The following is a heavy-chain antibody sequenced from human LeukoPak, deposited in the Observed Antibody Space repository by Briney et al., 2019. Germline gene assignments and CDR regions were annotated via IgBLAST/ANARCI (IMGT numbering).Heavy chain of an antibody. Sequence: SETLSLTCTVSGGSISSYSWSWIRQPAGKGLEWIGRIYTSGSTNYNPSLKSRVTISVDTSKNQFSLKLSSVTAADTAVYYCARHRRYAPVDYWGQGTLVTVSS. CDR3: ARHRRYAPVDY. D-gene: IGHD1-1*01. J-gene: IGHJ4*02. CDR1: GGSISSYS. V-gene: IGHV4-4*07. CDR2: IYTSGST.